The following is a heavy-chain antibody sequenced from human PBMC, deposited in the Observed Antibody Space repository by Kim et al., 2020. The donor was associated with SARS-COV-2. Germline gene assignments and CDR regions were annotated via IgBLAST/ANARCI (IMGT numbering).Heavy chain of an antibody. CDR3: ARATTIFGVVIQSFDY. CDR2: IYYSGST. CDR1: GGSISSGGYY. J-gene: IGHJ4*02. V-gene: IGHV4-31*03. Sequence: SETLSLTCTVSGGSISSGGYYWSWIRQHPGKGLEWIGYIYYSGSTYYNPSLKSRVTISVDTSKNQFSLKLSSVTAAGTAVYYCARATTIFGVVIQSFDYWGQGTLVTVSS. D-gene: IGHD3-3*01.